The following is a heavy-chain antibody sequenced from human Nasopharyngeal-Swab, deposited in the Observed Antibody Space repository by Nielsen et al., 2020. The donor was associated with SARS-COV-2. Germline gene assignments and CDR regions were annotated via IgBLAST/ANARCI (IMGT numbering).Heavy chain of an antibody. Sequence: ASVKVSCKASGYTFTGYYMHWVRQAPGQGLEWMGWINPNSGGTNYAQKFQGWVTMTRDTSISTAYMELSRLRSDDTAVYYCARVGRYYYDSSGYYGDAFDIWGQRTMVTVSS. CDR3: ARVGRYYYDSSGYYGDAFDI. J-gene: IGHJ3*02. CDR2: INPNSGGT. D-gene: IGHD3-22*01. V-gene: IGHV1-2*04. CDR1: GYTFTGYY.